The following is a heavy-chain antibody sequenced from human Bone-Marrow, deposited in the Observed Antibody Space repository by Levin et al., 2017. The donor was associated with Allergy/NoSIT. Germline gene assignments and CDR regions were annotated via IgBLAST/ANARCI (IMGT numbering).Heavy chain of an antibody. Sequence: GGSLRLSCAASGFTFTSFAMHWVRQAPGKGLEWVAVISYDGDNKYYADLVKGRFTISRDNSKNTLYLQMNSLRADDTAVFYCARGSGGVMTNPIDYWGQGTLVTVSS. CDR1: GFTFTSFA. V-gene: IGHV3-30-3*01. J-gene: IGHJ4*02. CDR3: ARGSGGVMTNPIDY. D-gene: IGHD2-8*02. CDR2: ISYDGDNK.